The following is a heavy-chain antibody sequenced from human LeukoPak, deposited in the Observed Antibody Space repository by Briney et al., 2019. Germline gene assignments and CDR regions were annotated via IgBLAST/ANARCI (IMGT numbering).Heavy chain of an antibody. V-gene: IGHV1-18*01. CDR2: ISAYNGNT. CDR3: ARDPGQPKSYYYYGMDV. CDR1: GYTFTSYG. J-gene: IGHJ6*02. Sequence: ASVKVSCKASGYTFTSYGISWVRRAPGQGLEWMGWISAYNGNTNYAQKLQGRVTMTTDTSTSTAYMELRSLRSDDTAVYYCARDPGQPKSYYYYGMDVWGQGTTVTVSS. D-gene: IGHD2-2*01.